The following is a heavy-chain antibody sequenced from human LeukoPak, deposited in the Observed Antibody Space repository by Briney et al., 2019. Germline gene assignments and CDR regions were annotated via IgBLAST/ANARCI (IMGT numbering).Heavy chain of an antibody. Sequence: PGGSLRLSCGASGFIFSSYWMHWVRQAPGKGLEWVAHIDSEGTSATYGDPAKGRFTMSRYNAKNTVYLQMNSLRAEDTAVYYCTRGTSVTAGIDIWGQGTLVTVSS. CDR2: IDSEGTSA. V-gene: IGHV3-74*01. CDR3: TRGTSVTAGIDI. CDR1: GFIFSSYW. J-gene: IGHJ4*02. D-gene: IGHD2-2*01.